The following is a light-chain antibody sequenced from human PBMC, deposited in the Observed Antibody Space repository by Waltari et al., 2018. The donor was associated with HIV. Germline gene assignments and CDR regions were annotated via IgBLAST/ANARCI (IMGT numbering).Light chain of an antibody. CDR1: SSDIGNYKS. CDR2: EDN. Sequence: QSALTPPASVSGSPGQSLPISCTGASSDIGNYKSVSWYQHHPGIAPKLIIYEDNNRPSGVSNRFSGSKSGKTASLTISGLQAEDESDYYCSSYTDSSVIFGGGTKVTVL. CDR3: SSYTDSSVI. V-gene: IGLV2-14*01. J-gene: IGLJ2*01.